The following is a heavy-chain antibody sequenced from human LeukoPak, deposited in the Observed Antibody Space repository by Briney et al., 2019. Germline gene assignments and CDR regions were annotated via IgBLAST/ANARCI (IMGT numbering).Heavy chain of an antibody. CDR1: GFTFSNYA. CDR3: ARDSTYYYDSGSSGPHYFDN. Sequence: GGSLRLSCAASGFTFSNYAMHWVRQAPGKGLEWVSLISSGGTYVYYADSVKGRFTISRDNSKNTLYLQLNSLRAEDTAVYYCARDSTYYYDSGSSGPHYFDNWGQGTLVTVSS. J-gene: IGHJ4*02. CDR2: ISSGGTYV. V-gene: IGHV3-30*01. D-gene: IGHD3-10*01.